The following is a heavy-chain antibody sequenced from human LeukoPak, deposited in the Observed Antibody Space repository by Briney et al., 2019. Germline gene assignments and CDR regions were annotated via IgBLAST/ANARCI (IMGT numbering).Heavy chain of an antibody. D-gene: IGHD3-22*01. V-gene: IGHV3-23*01. J-gene: IGHJ5*02. CDR2: ISGSGGIT. Sequence: GGSLRLSCAASGFTFSAYAISWARQAPGKGLEWVSAISGSGGITYYADSVKGRFTISRGNSKNTLYLQMNSQRAEDTAVYYCAKHDPRRVVITNWFDPWGQGTLVTVSS. CDR3: AKHDPRRVVITNWFDP. CDR1: GFTFSAYA.